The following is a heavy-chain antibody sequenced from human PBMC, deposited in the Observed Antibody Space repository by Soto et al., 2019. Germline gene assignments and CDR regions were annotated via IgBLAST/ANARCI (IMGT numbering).Heavy chain of an antibody. D-gene: IGHD1-26*01. V-gene: IGHV3-15*01. CDR1: GFTFSNTW. CDR3: TTAGVEWELLDYFDY. CDR2: IKSKTDGGTT. Sequence: EVQLVESGGGLVKPGGSLRLSCAASGFTFSNTWMSWVRQAPGKGLEWVGRIKSKTDGGTTDYAAPVKGRFTISRDDSKNTLYLQMNSLKTEDTAVYYCTTAGVEWELLDYFDYWGQGTLVTVSS. J-gene: IGHJ4*02.